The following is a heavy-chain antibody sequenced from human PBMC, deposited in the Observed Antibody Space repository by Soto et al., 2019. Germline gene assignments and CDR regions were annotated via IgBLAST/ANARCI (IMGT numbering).Heavy chain of an antibody. CDR1: GFTFSNYA. CDR2: TSYDGNNE. J-gene: IGHJ4*02. D-gene: IGHD1-1*01. V-gene: IGHV3-30*18. CDR3: AKDKGVFNWATSYFDY. Sequence: GGSLRLCCAASGFTFSNYAMHWVRQAPGKGLEWVALTSYDGNNEYYTDSVKGRFTISRDNSKNTLFLQMNSPRPEDTAVYYCAKDKGVFNWATSYFDYWGQGALVTVSS.